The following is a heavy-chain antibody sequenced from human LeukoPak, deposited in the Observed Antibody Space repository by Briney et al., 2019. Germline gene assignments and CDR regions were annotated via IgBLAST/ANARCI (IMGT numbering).Heavy chain of an antibody. D-gene: IGHD2-21*02. CDR2: INSDESST. J-gene: IGHJ4*02. CDR1: GFTFSSYW. V-gene: IGHV3-74*01. Sequence: GGSLRLSCAASGFTFSSYWMHWVRQAPGKGLVWVPRINSDESSTSYADSVKGRFTISRDNAKNTLYLQMNSLRAEDTAVYYCARDFTYAYCGGDCLYYFDYWGQGTLVTVSS. CDR3: ARDFTYAYCGGDCLYYFDY.